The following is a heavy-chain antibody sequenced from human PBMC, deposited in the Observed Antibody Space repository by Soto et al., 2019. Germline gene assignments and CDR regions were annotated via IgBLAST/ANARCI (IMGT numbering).Heavy chain of an antibody. V-gene: IGHV1-2*04. D-gene: IGHD2-15*01. CDR1: GYSFTAYY. CDR3: ARAVGRDGGSWYRGGYDS. CDR2: INHDTGGT. J-gene: IGHJ4*02. Sequence: QVQLLQSGAEVKKSGASVKVSCKTSGYSFTAYYIHWVRQAPGQGLEWMGWINHDTGGTDYAQKFQGWVTMTRDSSIATAYMELSSLKSNDTAVYYCARAVGRDGGSWYRGGYDSWGQGTLVTVSS.